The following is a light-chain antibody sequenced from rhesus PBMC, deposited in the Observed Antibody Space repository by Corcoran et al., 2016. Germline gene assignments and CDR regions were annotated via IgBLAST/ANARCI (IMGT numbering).Light chain of an antibody. V-gene: IGKV2-104*02. Sequence: DIVMTQTPLSLPVTPGEPASISCRYSQSLLDSEDGNTYLDWYLQKLGQSPQLLIYEVSNRASGVPDRFSGSGSETDFTLKISRVEAVDVGVYYCMQGIEVPLTFGGGTKVELK. CDR1: QSLLDSEDGNTY. CDR3: MQGIEVPLT. J-gene: IGKJ4*01. CDR2: EVS.